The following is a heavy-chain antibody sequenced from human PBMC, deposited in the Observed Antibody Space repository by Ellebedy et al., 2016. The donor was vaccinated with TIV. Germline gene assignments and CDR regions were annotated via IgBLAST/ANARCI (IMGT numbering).Heavy chain of an antibody. J-gene: IGHJ4*02. CDR1: GILRSYYP. V-gene: IGHV3-30*01. CDR3: ARDDYYGAGTDY. Sequence: GGSLSLSCAASGILRSYYPMHRARHVPAKGLEGVAVLAYDGNDEYYADSLKGRFTISRENSKNTLYLEMTSLRREDTALYYCARDDYYGAGTDYWGRGTLVTVSS. D-gene: IGHD3-10*01. CDR2: LAYDGNDE.